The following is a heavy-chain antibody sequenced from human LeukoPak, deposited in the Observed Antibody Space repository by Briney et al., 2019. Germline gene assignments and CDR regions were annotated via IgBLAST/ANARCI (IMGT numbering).Heavy chain of an antibody. V-gene: IGHV1-2*02. J-gene: IGHJ6*02. CDR2: ISPNSGGT. Sequence: ASVKVSCKVSGYTLTELSMHWVRQAPGQGLEWMGWISPNSGGTNYAQKFQGRVTMTRDTSISTAYMELSSLRSEDTAVYYCARGDGFWSGYWGMNYYYYYGMDVWGQGTTVTVSS. CDR1: GYTLTELS. CDR3: ARGDGFWSGYWGMNYYYYYGMDV. D-gene: IGHD3-3*01.